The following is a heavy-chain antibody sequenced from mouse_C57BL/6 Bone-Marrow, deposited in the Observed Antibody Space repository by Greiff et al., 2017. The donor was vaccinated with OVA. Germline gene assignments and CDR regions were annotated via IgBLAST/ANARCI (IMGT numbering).Heavy chain of an antibody. V-gene: IGHV5-9*01. CDR3: ARTSRWMDY. CDR2: ISGGGGNT. D-gene: IGHD2-3*01. CDR1: GFTFSSYT. Sequence: EVKLMESGGGLVKPGGSLKLSCAASGFTFSSYTMSWVRQTPEKRLEWVATISGGGGNTYYPDSVKGRFTISRDNAKNTLYLQMSSLRSEDTALYYCARTSRWMDYWGQGTSVTVSS. J-gene: IGHJ4*01.